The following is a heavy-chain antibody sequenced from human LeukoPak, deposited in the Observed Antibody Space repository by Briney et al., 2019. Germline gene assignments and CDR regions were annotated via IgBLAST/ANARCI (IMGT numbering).Heavy chain of an antibody. CDR3: ARYSGNWHVGD. Sequence: GGSLRLSCAASGFTFSSYSMNWVRHAPAKGREGVSSVSSSSSYIYYADSVKGRFTISRDIAKNSLYLQMNSLRAEDTAVYYCARYSGNWHVGDWGQGTLVTVSS. CDR2: VSSSSSYI. CDR1: GFTFSSYS. D-gene: IGHD6-13*01. V-gene: IGHV3-21*01. J-gene: IGHJ4*02.